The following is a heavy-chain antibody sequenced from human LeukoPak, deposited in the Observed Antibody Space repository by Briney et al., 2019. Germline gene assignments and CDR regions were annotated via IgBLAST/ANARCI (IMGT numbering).Heavy chain of an antibody. J-gene: IGHJ5*02. CDR2: IYPGDSDT. D-gene: IGHD3-10*01. Sequence: KCGESLKISCKGSGYSFTSYWIGWVRQMPGKGLEWMGIIYPGDSDTRYSPSFQGQVTISADKSISTAYLQWSSLKASDTAMYYCARHQVVGDIISWFDPWGQGTLVTVSS. CDR3: ARHQVVGDIISWFDP. V-gene: IGHV5-51*01. CDR1: GYSFTSYW.